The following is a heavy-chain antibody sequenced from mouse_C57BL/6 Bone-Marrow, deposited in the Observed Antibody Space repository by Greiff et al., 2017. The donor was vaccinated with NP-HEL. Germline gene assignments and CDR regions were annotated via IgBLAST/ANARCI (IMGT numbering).Heavy chain of an antibody. Sequence: QVQLKESGAELVKPGASVKISCKASGSEFSNYWMNWVKQRPGKGLAWIGQIYPGDGDTTYNGQFKDKATRTADHSSSNAYMQRSRLTAEDSAVYFCARGAYWGQGTLVTVSA. CDR2: IYPGDGDT. J-gene: IGHJ3*01. CDR3: ARGAY. CDR1: GSEFSNYW. V-gene: IGHV1-80*01.